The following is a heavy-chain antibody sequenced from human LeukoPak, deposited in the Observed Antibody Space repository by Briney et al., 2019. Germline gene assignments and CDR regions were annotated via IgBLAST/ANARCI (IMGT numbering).Heavy chain of an antibody. Sequence: ASVKVSCKASGGTFSSYAISWVRQAPGQGLEWIGRIIPILGIANYAQKFQGRVTITADKSTSTAYMELSSLRSEDTAVYYCARAEDDYGDYASHYWGQGTLVTVSS. CDR2: IIPILGIA. V-gene: IGHV1-69*04. J-gene: IGHJ4*02. CDR3: ARAEDDYGDYASHY. D-gene: IGHD4-17*01. CDR1: GGTFSSYA.